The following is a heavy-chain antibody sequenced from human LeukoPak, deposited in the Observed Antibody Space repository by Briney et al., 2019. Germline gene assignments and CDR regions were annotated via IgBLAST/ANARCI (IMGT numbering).Heavy chain of an antibody. J-gene: IGHJ4*02. CDR1: GGSISGYY. Sequence: SETLSLTCNVSGGSISGYYWSWLRQPPGKGLEWIGYIYYSGSTNYNPSLKSRVTISVDTSKNQFSLKLSSVTAADTAVYYCAREEGIAAAGALEYWGQGILVTVSS. CDR2: IYYSGST. CDR3: AREEGIAAAGALEY. D-gene: IGHD6-13*01. V-gene: IGHV4-59*01.